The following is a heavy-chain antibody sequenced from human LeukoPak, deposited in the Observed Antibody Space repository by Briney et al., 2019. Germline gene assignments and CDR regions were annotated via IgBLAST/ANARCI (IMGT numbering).Heavy chain of an antibody. Sequence: GGSLRLSCATSGFTFNSYAMSWVRQAPGKGLEWVAFIRYDGSAKYYADSVKGRFTISRDKSKNTVYMEMNSLRAADTAVYYCAKVDFDYWGQGTLVTVSS. V-gene: IGHV3-30*02. CDR3: AKVDFDY. CDR1: GFTFNSYA. CDR2: IRYDGSAK. J-gene: IGHJ4*02.